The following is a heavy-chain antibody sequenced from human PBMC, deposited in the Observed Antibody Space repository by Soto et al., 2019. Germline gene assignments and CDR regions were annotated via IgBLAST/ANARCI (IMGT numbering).Heavy chain of an antibody. D-gene: IGHD6-13*01. CDR2: ISGSGGST. J-gene: IGHJ4*02. CDR3: AKARDPYSNSPLDY. Sequence: GGSLRLSCAASGFTFSSYAVSWVRQAPGKGLEWVSAISGSGGSTYYADSVKGRFTISRDNSKDTLYLQVNSLRAEDTAVYYCAKARDPYSNSPLDYWGQGTLVTVSS. V-gene: IGHV3-23*01. CDR1: GFTFSSYA.